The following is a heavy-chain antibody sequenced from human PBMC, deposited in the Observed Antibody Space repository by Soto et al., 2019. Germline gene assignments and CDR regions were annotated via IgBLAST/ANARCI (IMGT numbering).Heavy chain of an antibody. Sequence: QITLKESGPTLVKPTQTLTLSCTFSGFSLSSRAVGVSWIRQPPGKALEWLALIYWDDDNRYSPSLKNRLTITKDTSKNQVILTMINMHPVDTATYYCVHTSGWTHTTWGQGTRVTVSS. D-gene: IGHD1-1*01. CDR1: GFSLSSRAVG. V-gene: IGHV2-5*02. CDR2: IYWDDDN. J-gene: IGHJ5*02. CDR3: VHTSGWTHTT.